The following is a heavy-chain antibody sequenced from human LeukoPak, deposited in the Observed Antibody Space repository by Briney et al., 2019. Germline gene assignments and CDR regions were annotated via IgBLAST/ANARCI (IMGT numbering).Heavy chain of an antibody. J-gene: IGHJ4*02. CDR3: ARGTQPFDY. CDR2: TYYKSKWSN. D-gene: IGHD2-2*01. CDR1: GDSVSSNSAV. V-gene: IGHV6-1*01. Sequence: SQTLSLTCAISGDSVSSNSAVWNWIRQSPSRGLEWLGRTYYKSKWSNNYAVSVRRRIIINPDTSENQFSLQLNSVTPEDTAVYYCARGTQPFDYGGQGPLVTVSS.